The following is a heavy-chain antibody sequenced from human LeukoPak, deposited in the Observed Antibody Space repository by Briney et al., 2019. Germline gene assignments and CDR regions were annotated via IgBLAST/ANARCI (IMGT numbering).Heavy chain of an antibody. J-gene: IGHJ6*03. D-gene: IGHD1-14*01. CDR3: AGTTYYYHYMDV. V-gene: IGHV4-31*03. Sequence: SQTLSLTCTVSGGSISSGDYFWSWIRQHPGKGLEWIGYIYYSGTPYYNPSLKSRPTISLDTSQNRFSLKLDSVTAADTAVYYCAGTTYYYHYMDVWGKGTTVTVSS. CDR2: IYYSGTP. CDR1: GGSISSGDYF.